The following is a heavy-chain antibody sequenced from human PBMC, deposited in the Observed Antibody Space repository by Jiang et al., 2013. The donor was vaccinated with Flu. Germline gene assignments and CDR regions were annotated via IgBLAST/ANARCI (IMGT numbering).Heavy chain of an antibody. Sequence: VQLLESGGGVVQPGRSLRLSCAASGFTFSSYAMHWVRQAPGKGLEWVAVISYDGSNKYYADSVKGRFTISRDNSKNTLYLQMNSLRAEDTAVYYCARAKYQLLYYYYYGMDVWGQGTTVTVSS. V-gene: IGHV3-30-3*01. CDR3: ARAKYQLLYYYYYGMDV. CDR2: ISYDGSNK. D-gene: IGHD2-2*01. J-gene: IGHJ6*02. CDR1: GFTFSSYA.